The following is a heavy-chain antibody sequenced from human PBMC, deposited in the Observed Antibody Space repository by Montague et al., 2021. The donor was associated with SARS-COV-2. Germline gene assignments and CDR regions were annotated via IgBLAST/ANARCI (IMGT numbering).Heavy chain of an antibody. CDR2: TYYRSKWYN. D-gene: IGHD2-21*02. CDR3: ARKALVTGTFDL. CDR1: GDSVSSTSAA. V-gene: IGHV6-1*01. Sequence: CAISGDSVSSTSAAWKWIRQSLSTGLEWLGSTYYRSKWYNEYPVSVKSRVSINAETSKNQFSLQLNSVSPEDTAVYYCARKALVTGTFDLWGQGTVVTVSS. J-gene: IGHJ3*01.